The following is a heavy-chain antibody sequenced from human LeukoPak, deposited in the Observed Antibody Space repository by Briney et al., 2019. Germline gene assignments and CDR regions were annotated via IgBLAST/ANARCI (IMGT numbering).Heavy chain of an antibody. CDR1: GFTFSSYW. CDR2: IKPDGSEK. Sequence: GGSLRLSCAASGFTFSSYWMSWVRQAPGKGLEWVANIKPDGSEKYYMDSVKGRFTISRDNAKNSLYLQMNSLRAEDTAVYYCAKENYYDSSGYYLFDYWGQGTLVTVSS. CDR3: AKENYYDSSGYYLFDY. J-gene: IGHJ4*02. D-gene: IGHD3-22*01. V-gene: IGHV3-7*03.